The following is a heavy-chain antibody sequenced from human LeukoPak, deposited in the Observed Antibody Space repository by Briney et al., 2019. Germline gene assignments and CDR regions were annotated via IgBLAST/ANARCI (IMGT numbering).Heavy chain of an antibody. J-gene: IGHJ4*02. CDR3: ARWYYYETSGLYYGSFDY. D-gene: IGHD3-22*01. CDR2: ISSSGSTI. CDR1: GFTFSSYE. Sequence: PGGSLRLSCAASGFTFSSYEMNWVRQAPGKGLEWVSYISSSGSTIYYADSVKGRFTISRDNAKNSLYLQMNSLRAEDTALYYCARWYYYETSGLYYGSFDYWGQGTLVTVSS. V-gene: IGHV3-48*03.